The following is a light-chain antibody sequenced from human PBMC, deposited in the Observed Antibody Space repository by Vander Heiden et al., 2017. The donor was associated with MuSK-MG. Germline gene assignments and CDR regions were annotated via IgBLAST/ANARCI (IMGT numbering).Light chain of an antibody. V-gene: IGLV2-14*03. CDR3: NSHTSATTYV. Sequence: QSALTQPPSVSGSPGQSITISCTGTNSDIGDYNYVSWYQHRPGRAPHLLIFDVTNRPSGVSDRFSGSKSGNTASLTISGRRPEDEADYYCNSHTSATTYVFGTGTRVTVL. CDR2: DVT. J-gene: IGLJ1*01. CDR1: NSDIGDYNY.